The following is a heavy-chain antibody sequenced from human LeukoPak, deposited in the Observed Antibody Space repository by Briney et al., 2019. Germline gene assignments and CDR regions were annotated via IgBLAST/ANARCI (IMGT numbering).Heavy chain of an antibody. CDR2: ISSSGSTI. CDR1: GFTFSSYE. CDR3: AREKIAVAGRGFDY. V-gene: IGHV3-48*03. Sequence: PGGSLRLSCAASGFTFSSYEMNWVRQAPGKGLEWVSYISSSGSTIYYADSVKGRFTISRDNAKNLLYLQMNSLRAEDTAVYYCAREKIAVAGRGFDYWGQGTLVTVSS. D-gene: IGHD6-19*01. J-gene: IGHJ4*02.